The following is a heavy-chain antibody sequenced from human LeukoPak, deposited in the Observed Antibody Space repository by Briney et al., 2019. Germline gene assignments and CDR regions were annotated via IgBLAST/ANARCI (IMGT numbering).Heavy chain of an antibody. J-gene: IGHJ4*02. CDR1: GLTFSFYW. CDR2: IKEDGSEK. CDR3: ARGKYYFDY. Sequence: GWSLRLSCAASGLTFSFYWMSWVRQAPGKGLEWVANIKEDGSEKYYVDSVKGRFTISRDNAKNSLFLQLDSLRAEDTAVYYCARGKYYFDYWGQGTLVTVSS. V-gene: IGHV3-7*05.